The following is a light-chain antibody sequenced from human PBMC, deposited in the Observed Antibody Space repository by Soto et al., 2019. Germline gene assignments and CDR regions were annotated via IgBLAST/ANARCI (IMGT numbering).Light chain of an antibody. CDR1: QSVSNF. V-gene: IGKV3-11*01. J-gene: IGKJ5*01. CDR3: QQRANWPLTT. Sequence: EIVLTQSPATLSLSPGEIANLFCSASQSVSNFLAFYQQTPGQAPRLLIYDASNRATGIPARFSGSGSGTDFTLTIRSLEPEDFAIYYCQQRANWPLTTFGHGTRLEIK. CDR2: DAS.